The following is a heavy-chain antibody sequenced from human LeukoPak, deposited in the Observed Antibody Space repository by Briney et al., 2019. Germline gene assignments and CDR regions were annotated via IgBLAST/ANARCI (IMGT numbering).Heavy chain of an antibody. J-gene: IGHJ6*02. CDR2: ISGSGGST. CDR1: GFTFSSYA. V-gene: IGHV3-23*01. CDR3: AKELGITIFGVVMNYGMDV. Sequence: PGGSLRLSCAASGFTFSSYAMSWVRQAPGKGLEWVSAISGSGGSTYYADSVKGRFTISRDNSKNTLYLQMNSLRAEDTAVYYCAKELGITIFGVVMNYGMDVWGQGTTVTVSS. D-gene: IGHD3-3*01.